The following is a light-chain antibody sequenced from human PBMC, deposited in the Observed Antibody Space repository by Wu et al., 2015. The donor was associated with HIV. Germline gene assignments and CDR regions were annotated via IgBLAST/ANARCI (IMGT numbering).Light chain of an antibody. CDR3: QVGVT. CDR2: GAS. CDR1: QNIGTF. Sequence: IQMTQSPSSLSPSVGDRVNITCRTRQNIGTFLNWYQQEPGKAPNLLIFGASTLQRGIPSRFSGSGSGTYFTLTINSLRPEDFATYFCQVGVTFGQGTKL. J-gene: IGKJ2*01. V-gene: IGKV1-39*01.